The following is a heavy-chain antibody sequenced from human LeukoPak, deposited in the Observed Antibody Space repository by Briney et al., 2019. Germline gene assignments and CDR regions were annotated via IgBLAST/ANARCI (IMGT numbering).Heavy chain of an antibody. D-gene: IGHD5-18*01. J-gene: IGHJ4*02. CDR2: IYHSGST. Sequence: PSQTLSLTCTVSRGSISSGSYSWSWIRQPAGKGLEWIGGIYHSGSTYYNPSLKSRVTISVDTSKNQFSLKLSSVTAADTAVYYCARLSGYSYGPDYWGQGTLVTVSS. V-gene: IGHV4-61*02. CDR1: RGSISSGSYS. CDR3: ARLSGYSYGPDY.